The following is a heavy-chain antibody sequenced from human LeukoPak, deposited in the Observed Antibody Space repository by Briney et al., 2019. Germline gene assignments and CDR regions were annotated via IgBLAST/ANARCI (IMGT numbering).Heavy chain of an antibody. V-gene: IGHV3-15*01. Sequence: KPGGSLRLSCAASVYSFRNAWMSWVRQAPGKGLEWVGRVKSKTNGETPDYAAPVKGRFTISRDDSKNTLYLQMNSLKTEDTALYYCTTENQLDIGWYGAFDIWGQGTMVTVSS. J-gene: IGHJ3*02. CDR2: VKSKTNGETP. CDR1: VYSFRNAW. CDR3: TTENQLDIGWYGAFDI. D-gene: IGHD6-19*01.